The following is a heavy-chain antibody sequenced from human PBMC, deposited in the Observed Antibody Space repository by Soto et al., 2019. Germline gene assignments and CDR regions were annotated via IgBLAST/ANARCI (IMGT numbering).Heavy chain of an antibody. J-gene: IGHJ6*02. V-gene: IGHV3-49*04. CDR3: TRDRVVTAIGYYYYGMDV. Sequence: GGSLRLSCTASGFTFGDYAMSWVRQAPGKGLEWVGFIRSKAYGGTTEYAASVKGRFTTSRDDSKSIAYLQMNSLKTEDTAVYYCTRDRVVTAIGYYYYGMDVWGQGTTVTVSS. D-gene: IGHD2-21*02. CDR2: IRSKAYGGTT. CDR1: GFTFGDYA.